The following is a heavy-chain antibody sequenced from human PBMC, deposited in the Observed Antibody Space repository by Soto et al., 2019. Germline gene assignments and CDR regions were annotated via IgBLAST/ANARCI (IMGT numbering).Heavy chain of an antibody. CDR2: LYYSGST. Sequence: QVQLQESGPGLVKPSETLSLTCTVSGGSVNSDNYYWSWIRQPPGKRLEWIGSLYYSGSTNYNPSLKSRVTVSVDTSKNQFSLQLSSVTAADTAVYFCARDSREFSSSGGLDVWGQGTTVTVSS. J-gene: IGHJ6*02. D-gene: IGHD3-10*01. V-gene: IGHV4-61*01. CDR1: GGSVNSDNYY. CDR3: ARDSREFSSSGGLDV.